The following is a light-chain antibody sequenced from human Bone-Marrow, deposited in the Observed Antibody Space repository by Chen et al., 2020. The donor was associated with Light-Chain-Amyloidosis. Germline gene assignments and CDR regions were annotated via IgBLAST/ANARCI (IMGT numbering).Light chain of an antibody. J-gene: IGLJ2*01. CDR1: DLPTKY. CDR2: RDT. V-gene: IGLV3-25*03. Sequence: SYELTQQPSVSVSPGQTARITCSGDDLPTKYAYWYQQKPGQAPVLVIHRDTERPSGISERFSGSSSGTTATLTISGVQAADEADYHCQSADSSGTYEVIFGGGTKLTVL. CDR3: QSADSSGTYEVI.